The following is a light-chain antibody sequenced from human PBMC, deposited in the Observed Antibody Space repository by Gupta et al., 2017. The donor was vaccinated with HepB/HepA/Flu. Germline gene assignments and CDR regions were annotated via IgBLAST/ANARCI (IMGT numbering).Light chain of an antibody. J-gene: IGLJ2*01. CDR2: GDN. CDR1: KLGNHY. Sequence: YEPTQLAPMCLSPGQTASMPCSGSKLGNHYVWWYQQTPGQSPVLGIFGDNKRPSGIPDRFSGSNSTNTATLTISGTQAIDESDDYCQAWDSTTGIFGGGTRLTVL. CDR3: QAWDSTTGI. V-gene: IGLV3-1*01.